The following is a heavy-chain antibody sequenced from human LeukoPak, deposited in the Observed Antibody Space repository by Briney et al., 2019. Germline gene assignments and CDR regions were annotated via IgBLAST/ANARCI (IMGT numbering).Heavy chain of an antibody. J-gene: IGHJ6*03. D-gene: IGHD1-7*01. CDR3: ALRITGTNRWYYFYYMAV. CDR2: ISANNGNT. CDR1: GYSFTTYD. Sequence: ASVKVSCEASGYSFTTYDITWVRQAPGQGLEWMGWISANNGNTSYVQKFQGRLTMTTDMSTRTAYMELRSLRSDDTAVYYCALRITGTNRWYYFYYMAVWGKATTVTVSS. V-gene: IGHV1-18*01.